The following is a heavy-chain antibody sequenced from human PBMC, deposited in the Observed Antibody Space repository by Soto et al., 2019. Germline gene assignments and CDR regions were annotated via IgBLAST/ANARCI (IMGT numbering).Heavy chain of an antibody. Sequence: EAQLLESGGGLVQPGGSLLLSCAASGVTFSSYAMSWVRQAPGKGLEWVSSISGGGNDAFYAVSVKGRFTISRDNSRNTLYLQMSSLRADDTAIYYCARILFLASTDTEPFDYWGQGALVTVSS. D-gene: IGHD3-3*02. CDR3: ARILFLASTDTEPFDY. J-gene: IGHJ4*02. CDR2: ISGGGNDA. V-gene: IGHV3-23*01. CDR1: GVTFSSYA.